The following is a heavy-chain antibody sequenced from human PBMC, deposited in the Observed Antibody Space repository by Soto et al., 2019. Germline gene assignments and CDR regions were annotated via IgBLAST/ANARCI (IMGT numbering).Heavy chain of an antibody. V-gene: IGHV3-33*01. CDR3: ARAKWHDGSERVREFDY. Sequence: PGGSLRLSCAASGFTFGGYGMHWVRQAPGKGLEWAAAISYDGRNTYYADSVQGRFAISRDNSKNTMYLQMNSLRVEDMAVYYCARAKWHDGSERVREFDYWGQGALVTVSS. J-gene: IGHJ4*02. D-gene: IGHD3-10*01. CDR1: GFTFGGYG. CDR2: ISYDGRNT.